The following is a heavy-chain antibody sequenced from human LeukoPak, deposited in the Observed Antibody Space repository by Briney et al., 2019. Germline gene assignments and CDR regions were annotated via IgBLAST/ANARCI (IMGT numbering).Heavy chain of an antibody. V-gene: IGHV3-23*01. J-gene: IGHJ3*01. CDR1: GFTFSSYA. Sequence: GGSLRLSCAASGFTFSSYAMSWGRQAPGKGLEGVSAISCSGVSTYYGDTVKGRFTISRDNSKTTLYLQMNSLRAEDTAVYYCAKASGPDYYDSEDAFDLWGQGTMATVSS. CDR3: AKASGPDYYDSEDAFDL. D-gene: IGHD3-22*01. CDR2: ISCSGVST.